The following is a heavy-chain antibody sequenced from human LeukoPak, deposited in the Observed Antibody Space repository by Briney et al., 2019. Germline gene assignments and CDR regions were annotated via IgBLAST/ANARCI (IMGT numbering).Heavy chain of an antibody. V-gene: IGHV4-34*01. CDR1: GGSFSGYY. CDR2: INHSGST. Sequence: KPSETLSLTCAVYGGSFSGYYWSWIRQPPGKGLEWIGEINHSGSTNYNPSLKSRVTISVDTSKNQFSLKLSSVTAADTAVYYCARDAGYSYGYSYFDYWGQGTLVTVSS. CDR3: ARDAGYSYGYSYFDY. J-gene: IGHJ4*02. D-gene: IGHD5-18*01.